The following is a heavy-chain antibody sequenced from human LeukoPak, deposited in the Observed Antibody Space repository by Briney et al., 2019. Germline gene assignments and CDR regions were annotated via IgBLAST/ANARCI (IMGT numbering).Heavy chain of an antibody. J-gene: IGHJ4*02. V-gene: IGHV3-23*01. CDR3: AKDLTFKARSYGSGSYYNE. D-gene: IGHD3-10*01. CDR2: ISGSGGST. Sequence: TGGSLRLSCAASGFTFSSYAMSWVRQAPGKGLEWVSTISGSGGSTYYADSVKGRFTISRDNSKNTLYLQMNSLRAEDTAVYYCAKDLTFKARSYGSGSYYNEWGQGTLVTVSS. CDR1: GFTFSSYA.